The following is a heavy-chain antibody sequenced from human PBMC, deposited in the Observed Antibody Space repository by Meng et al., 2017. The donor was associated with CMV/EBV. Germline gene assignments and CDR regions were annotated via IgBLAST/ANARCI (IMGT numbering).Heavy chain of an antibody. J-gene: IGHJ3*02. Sequence: GESLKISCAASGFTFSNVWMSWVRQAPGKGLEWVGRIKSKTDGGTTDYAAPVKGRFTISRDDSKNTLYLQMNSLKTEDTAVYYCTTSRITIFGVVASDAFDIWGQGTMVTVSS. CDR2: IKSKTDGGTT. CDR1: GFTFSNVW. CDR3: TTSRITIFGVVASDAFDI. V-gene: IGHV3-15*01. D-gene: IGHD3-3*01.